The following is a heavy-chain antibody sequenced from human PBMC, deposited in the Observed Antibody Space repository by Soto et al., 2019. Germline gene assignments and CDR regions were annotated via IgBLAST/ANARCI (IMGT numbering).Heavy chain of an antibody. D-gene: IGHD4-4*01. J-gene: IGHJ5*02. CDR3: ARDVTAPPNYFEP. Sequence: SEPLSLTCTVSGGSIDCEDYYCRWIPQPPGMGPEWVGYVYYSVTPNYNPCLKLRVTLSLSNFKNQSSLKRTSVTAADTAVYYYARDVTAPPNYFEPWGQGTLLTVSS. V-gene: IGHV4-61*08. CDR1: GGSIDCEDYY. CDR2: VYYSVTP.